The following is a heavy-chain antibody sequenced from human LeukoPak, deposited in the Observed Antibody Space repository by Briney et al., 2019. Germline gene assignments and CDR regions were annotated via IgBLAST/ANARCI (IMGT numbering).Heavy chain of an antibody. V-gene: IGHV3-30-3*01. CDR2: ISYDGSNK. CDR3: ARDPSSSTSWGYMDV. Sequence: GGSLRLSCAASGFTFSSYAMHWVRQAPGKGLEWVAVISYDGSNKYYADSVKGRFTISRDNSKNTLYLQMNSLRPEDTAVYYCARDPSSSTSWGYMDVWGKGTTVTVSS. D-gene: IGHD2-2*01. CDR1: GFTFSSYA. J-gene: IGHJ6*03.